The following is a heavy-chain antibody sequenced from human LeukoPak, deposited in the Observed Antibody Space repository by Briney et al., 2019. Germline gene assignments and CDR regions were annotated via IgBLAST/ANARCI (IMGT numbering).Heavy chain of an antibody. CDR2: FDPEDGET. J-gene: IGHJ4*02. CDR1: GYTLTELS. Sequence: ASVKVSCKVSGYTLTELSMHWVRQAPGKGLEWMGGFDPEDGETIYTQKFQGRVTMTEDTSTDTAYMELSSLRSEDTAVYYCATETASSGYLYYWGQGTLVTVSS. V-gene: IGHV1-24*01. CDR3: ATETASSGYLYY. D-gene: IGHD3-22*01.